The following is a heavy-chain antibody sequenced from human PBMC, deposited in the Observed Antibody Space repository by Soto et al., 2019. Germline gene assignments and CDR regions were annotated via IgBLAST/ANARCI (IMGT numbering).Heavy chain of an antibody. V-gene: IGHV1-69*01. J-gene: IGHJ6*02. D-gene: IGHD6-13*01. Sequence: QVQLVQSGADVKKPGSSVKVSCKASGGTFSSYAISWVRQAAGQGLEWMGGIIPIFGTANYAQKFQGRVTITADESTRTAYMELSSLRSEDTAVYYCAREQGYSSSWPRGNYYGMDVWGQGTTVTVSS. CDR1: GGTFSSYA. CDR3: AREQGYSSSWPRGNYYGMDV. CDR2: IIPIFGTA.